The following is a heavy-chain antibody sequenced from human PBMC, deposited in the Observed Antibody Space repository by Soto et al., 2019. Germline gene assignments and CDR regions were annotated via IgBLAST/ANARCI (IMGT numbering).Heavy chain of an antibody. J-gene: IGHJ5*02. V-gene: IGHV1-69*06. Sequence: QVQLVQSGAEVKKPGSSVKVSCKASGGTFSSYAISWVRQAPGQGLEWMGGIIPIFGTANYAQKFQGRVTIPADNSKSTANRGRSSRRSEDTAVYSWARVLSSTSGRGSAPGARGPLVPVSS. CDR2: IIPIFGTA. CDR1: GGTFSSYA. CDR3: ARVLSSTSGRGSAP. D-gene: IGHD2-2*01.